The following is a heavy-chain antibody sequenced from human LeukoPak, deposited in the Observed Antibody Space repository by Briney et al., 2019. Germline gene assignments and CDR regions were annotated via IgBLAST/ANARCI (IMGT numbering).Heavy chain of an antibody. Sequence: PGGSLRLSCAASAFTFSSYTMNWVRQAPGKGLEWVSYISSSGSTIYYADSVKGRFTISRDNAKNSLYLQMNSLRAEDTAVYYCAGYSYGFTSDAFDIWGQGTMVTVSS. CDR1: AFTFSSYT. D-gene: IGHD5-18*01. CDR3: AGYSYGFTSDAFDI. CDR2: ISSSGSTI. J-gene: IGHJ3*02. V-gene: IGHV3-48*04.